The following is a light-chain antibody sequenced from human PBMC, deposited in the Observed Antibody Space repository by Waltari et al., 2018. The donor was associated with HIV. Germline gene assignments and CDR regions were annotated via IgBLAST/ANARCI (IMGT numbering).Light chain of an antibody. Sequence: SSELTQPPSVSVSPGQTARITRSGDALPKKYGHWFQQKSGQAPVVAIYEDSKRPSGIPERYSGSSSGTVATLTISGAQVEDDADNNCFSIERGGITVVFGGGTKVTVL. V-gene: IGLV3-10*01. CDR2: EDS. CDR3: FSIERGGITVV. CDR1: ALPKKY. J-gene: IGLJ2*01.